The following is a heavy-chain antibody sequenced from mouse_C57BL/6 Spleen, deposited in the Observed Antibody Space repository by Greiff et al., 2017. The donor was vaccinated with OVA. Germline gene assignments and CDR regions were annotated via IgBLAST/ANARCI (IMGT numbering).Heavy chain of an antibody. CDR1: GYTFTDYS. D-gene: IGHD2-4*01. Sequence: VKLLESGAELVRPGASVKLSCKASGYTFTDYSINWVKQRPGQGLEWIARIYTGSGNTYYNEKFKGKATLTAEKSSSTAYMQLSSLTSEDSAVYCCTRWGDYGEDYWGQGTTLTVSS. V-gene: IGHV1-76*01. CDR2: IYTGSGNT. CDR3: TRWGDYGEDY. J-gene: IGHJ2*01.